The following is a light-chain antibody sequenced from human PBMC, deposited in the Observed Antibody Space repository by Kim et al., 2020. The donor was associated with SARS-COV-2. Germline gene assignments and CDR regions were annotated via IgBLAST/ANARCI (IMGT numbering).Light chain of an antibody. Sequence: ELTQPPSVSVSPGQTASITCSGDKLGDKYACWYQQKPGQSPVLVIYQDSKRPSGIPERFSGSNSGNTATLTISGTQAMDEADYYCQAWDSSTAVFGGG. J-gene: IGLJ2*01. CDR1: KLGDKY. CDR3: QAWDSSTAV. V-gene: IGLV3-1*01. CDR2: QDS.